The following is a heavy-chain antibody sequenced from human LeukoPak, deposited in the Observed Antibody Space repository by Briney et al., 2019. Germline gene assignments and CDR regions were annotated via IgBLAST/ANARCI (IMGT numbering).Heavy chain of an antibody. V-gene: IGHV4-4*07. CDR2: FYTSGST. J-gene: IGHJ3*02. CDR3: ASKTAGGTFDI. CDR1: GASIRGSY. Sequence: SETLSLTCTVSGASIRGSYWNWIRQPAGKGLEWIGIFYTSGSTNYNPSLKSRVTMSVDTSKNQFSLNLTSVTAADTAVYFCASKTAGGTFDIWGHGTMVTVSS. D-gene: IGHD1-14*01.